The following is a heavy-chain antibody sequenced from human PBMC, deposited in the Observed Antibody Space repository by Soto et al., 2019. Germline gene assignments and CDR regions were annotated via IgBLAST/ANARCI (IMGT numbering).Heavy chain of an antibody. Sequence: GRSLRLSCAASGFTFSSYGMHWVRQAPGKGLEWVAVISYDGSNKYYADSVKGRFTISRDNSKNTLYLQMNSLRAEDTAVYYCAKDSSSNGMDVWGQGTTVTISS. CDR2: ISYDGSNK. CDR1: GFTFSSYG. J-gene: IGHJ6*02. CDR3: AKDSSSNGMDV. V-gene: IGHV3-30*18. D-gene: IGHD6-6*01.